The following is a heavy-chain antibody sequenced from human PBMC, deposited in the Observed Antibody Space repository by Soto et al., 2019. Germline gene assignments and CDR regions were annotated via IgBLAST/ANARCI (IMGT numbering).Heavy chain of an antibody. Sequence: KPSETLSLTCTVSGASIITDNYFWVWIRQSPRRGLELIGSISYSGRTYDNPSLQSRVTISIDASKNQFSLKLTSVTTADTAVHYCARRRASDYGGNHHPYYFDRWGQGALVTVSS. CDR3: ARRRASDYGGNHHPYYFDR. J-gene: IGHJ4*02. CDR1: GASIITDNYF. CDR2: ISYSGRT. V-gene: IGHV4-39*01. D-gene: IGHD4-17*01.